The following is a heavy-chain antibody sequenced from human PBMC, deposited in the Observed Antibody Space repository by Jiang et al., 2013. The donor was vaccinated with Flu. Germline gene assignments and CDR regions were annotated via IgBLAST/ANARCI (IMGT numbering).Heavy chain of an antibody. CDR2: ISGSGGST. V-gene: IGHV3-23*04. J-gene: IGHJ4*02. CDR3: AKFNSSGWYSGFDY. D-gene: IGHD6-19*01. Sequence: VQLVESGRGLVQPGGSLRLSCAASGFTFSSYAMSWVRQAPGKGLEWVSAISGSGGSTYYADPVKGRFTISRDNSKNTLYLEMNSLRAEDTAVYYCAKFNSSGWYSGFDYWGQGTLVTVSS. CDR1: GFTFSSYA.